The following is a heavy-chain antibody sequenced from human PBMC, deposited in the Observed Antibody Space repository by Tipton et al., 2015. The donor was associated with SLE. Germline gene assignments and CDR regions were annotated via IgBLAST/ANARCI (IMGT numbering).Heavy chain of an antibody. CDR3: AAELVGYYGMDV. V-gene: IGHV3-9*01. CDR2: ISWNSGNI. J-gene: IGHJ6*02. D-gene: IGHD2-15*01. CDR1: GFSFEDYA. Sequence: SLRLSCAASGFSFEDYAMHWVRQVPGKGLEWVSGISWNSGNIEYADSVKGRFTISRDNAKNSLYLQMNSLRADDTAVYYCAAELVGYYGMDVWGQGTTVTVSS.